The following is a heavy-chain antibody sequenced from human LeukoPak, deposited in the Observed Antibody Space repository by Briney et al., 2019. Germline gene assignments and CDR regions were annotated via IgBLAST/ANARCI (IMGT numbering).Heavy chain of an antibody. CDR3: ARGGYSGYVYYYYYMDV. Sequence: ASVKVSCKASGYNFTSYDINWVRQATGQGLEWMGWMNPNSGNTGYAQKFQGRVTMTRNTSISTAYMELSSLRSEDTAVYYCARGGYSGYVYYYYYMDVWGKGTTVTVSS. J-gene: IGHJ6*03. D-gene: IGHD5-12*01. CDR1: GYNFTSYD. V-gene: IGHV1-8*01. CDR2: MNPNSGNT.